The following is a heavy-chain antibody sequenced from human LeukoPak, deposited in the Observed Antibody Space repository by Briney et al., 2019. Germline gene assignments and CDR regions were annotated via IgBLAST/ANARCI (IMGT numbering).Heavy chain of an antibody. Sequence: GGSLRLSCAASGFTFSSYEMNRVRQAPGKGLEWVSYISSSGSTIYYADSVKGRFTISRDNAKNSLYLQMNSLRAEDTAVYYCARAGVAGMDVWGQGTTVTVSS. V-gene: IGHV3-48*03. CDR3: ARAGVAGMDV. J-gene: IGHJ6*02. CDR2: ISSSGSTI. CDR1: GFTFSSYE. D-gene: IGHD2-15*01.